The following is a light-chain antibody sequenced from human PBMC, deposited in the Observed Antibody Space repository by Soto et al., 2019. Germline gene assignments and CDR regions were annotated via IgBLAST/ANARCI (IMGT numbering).Light chain of an antibody. Sequence: EIVLTQSPATLSLSPGERATLSCRASQSVSSYLAWYQQKPGQAPRLLIYDASNRATGIPPRFSGSGSGTYFTLTISSLEPEDFAVYYCQQRSNWPPYTFGQGTKLEIK. CDR3: QQRSNWPPYT. CDR1: QSVSSY. V-gene: IGKV3-11*01. CDR2: DAS. J-gene: IGKJ2*01.